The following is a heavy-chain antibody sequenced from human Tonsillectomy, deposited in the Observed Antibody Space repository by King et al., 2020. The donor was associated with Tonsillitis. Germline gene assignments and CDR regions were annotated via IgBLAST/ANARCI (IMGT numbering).Heavy chain of an antibody. CDR1: GGTFTGYA. J-gene: IGHJ6*03. CDR3: RGGFSYGDMDV. Sequence: VQLVQSGAEVKKPGSSVKVSCKASGGTFTGYAISWVRQAPGQGLEWMGGIIPIFGTTNYAQWFQGRVTITADESTSTVYMGLMSLTSEDTAVYYCRGGFSYGDMDVWGKGTTVTVSS. V-gene: IGHV1-69*01. CDR2: IIPIFGTT. D-gene: IGHD5-18*01.